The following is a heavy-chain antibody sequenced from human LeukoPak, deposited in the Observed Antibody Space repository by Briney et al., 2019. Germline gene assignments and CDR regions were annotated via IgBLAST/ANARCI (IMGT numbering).Heavy chain of an antibody. CDR3: AKGYDILTGQFDY. V-gene: IGHV3-30-3*01. CDR2: ISYDGNIQ. Sequence: TGGSLRLSCAASGFTFSDYAIHWVRQAPGKGLEWVAVISYDGNIQFSAHSVKGRFTTSRDNSKNTLYLQMNSLRDEDTAVYYCAKGYDILTGQFDYWGQGTLVTVSS. D-gene: IGHD3-9*01. CDR1: GFTFSDYA. J-gene: IGHJ4*02.